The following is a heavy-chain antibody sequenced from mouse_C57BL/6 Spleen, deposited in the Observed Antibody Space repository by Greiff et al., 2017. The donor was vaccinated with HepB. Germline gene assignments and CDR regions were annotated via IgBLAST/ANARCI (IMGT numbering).Heavy chain of an antibody. CDR3: ARGGYYYGSNYFDY. Sequence: QVQLQQPGAELVKPGASVKMSCKASGYTFTSYWITWVKQRPGQGLEWIGDIYPGSGSTNYNEKFKSKATLTVDTSSSTAYMQLSSLTSEDSAVYYGARGGYYYGSNYFDYWGQGTTLTVSS. J-gene: IGHJ2*01. CDR2: IYPGSGST. D-gene: IGHD1-1*01. CDR1: GYTFTSYW. V-gene: IGHV1-55*01.